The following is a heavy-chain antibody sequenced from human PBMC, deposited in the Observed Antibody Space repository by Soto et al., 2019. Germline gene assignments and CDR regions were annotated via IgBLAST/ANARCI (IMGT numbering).Heavy chain of an antibody. CDR2: IYHSGST. CDR1: GGSIRSSNW. CDR3: ARAPGIAAAGPSRTFDY. V-gene: IGHV4-4*02. J-gene: IGHJ4*02. D-gene: IGHD6-13*01. Sequence: PSETLSLTCAVSGGSIRSSNWWSWVRQPPGKGLEWIGEIYHSGSTNYNPSLKRRVTISVDKSKNQFSLNLTSVTAADTAVYYCARAPGIAAAGPSRTFDYWGQGTLVTVSS.